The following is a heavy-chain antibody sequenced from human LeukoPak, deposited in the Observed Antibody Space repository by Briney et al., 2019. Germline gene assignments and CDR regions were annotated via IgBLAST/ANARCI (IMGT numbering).Heavy chain of an antibody. D-gene: IGHD3-22*01. J-gene: IGHJ4*02. CDR2: ISYDGSNK. Sequence: PGGSLRLSCAASGFTFSSYAMSWVRQAPGKGLEWVAVISYDGSNKYYADSVKGRFTISRDNSKNTLYLQMNSLRAEDTAVYYCARAAYDSSGYYQAACGYWGQGTLVTVSS. CDR3: ARAAYDSSGYYQAACGY. V-gene: IGHV3-30-3*01. CDR1: GFTFSSYA.